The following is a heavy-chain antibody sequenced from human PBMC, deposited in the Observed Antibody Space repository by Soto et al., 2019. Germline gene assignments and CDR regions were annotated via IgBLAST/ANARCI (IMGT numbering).Heavy chain of an antibody. CDR3: AKEGYCSVGSCYFDY. CDR1: GFTFDDYA. D-gene: IGHD2-15*01. Sequence: EVQLVESGGGLVQPGRSLRLSCAASGFTFDDYAMHWVRQAPGKGLEWVSGISWNSGSIGYADSVKGRFTISRDNAKNSLYLQMNSLRAEDTALYYCAKEGYCSVGSCYFDYWGQRTLVTVAS. J-gene: IGHJ4*02. V-gene: IGHV3-9*01. CDR2: ISWNSGSI.